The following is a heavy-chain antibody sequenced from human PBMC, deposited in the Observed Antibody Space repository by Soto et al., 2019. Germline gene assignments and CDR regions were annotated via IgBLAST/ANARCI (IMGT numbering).Heavy chain of an antibody. CDR3: ARGPGGATKPYYYSAMDV. CDR2: INTYSGKT. D-gene: IGHD1-26*01. CDR1: GYTFNSHG. J-gene: IGHJ6*01. V-gene: IGHV1-18*04. Sequence: QVHLVQSGGEVKKPGTSVKVSCKASGYTFNSHGISWVRQAPGQGLEWMGWINTYSGKTNYAQKFQGRVTMTTTTPTNTTYLELRSLRSGDTAVYYCARGPGGATKPYYYSAMDVWGQGTPITVSS.